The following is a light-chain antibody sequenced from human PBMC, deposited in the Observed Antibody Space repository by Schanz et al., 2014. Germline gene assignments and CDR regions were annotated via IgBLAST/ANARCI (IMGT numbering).Light chain of an antibody. Sequence: DVQMTQSPSSLSASVGDRVAMTCRTSQSISTYLNWYQQKPGKAPKLLIYAASSLQTGVPSRFSGSGSGTDFTLTISSLQPEDFATYYCQQTYSTPFTFGPGTKVEIK. V-gene: IGKV1-39*01. CDR3: QQTYSTPFT. CDR1: QSISTY. J-gene: IGKJ3*01. CDR2: AAS.